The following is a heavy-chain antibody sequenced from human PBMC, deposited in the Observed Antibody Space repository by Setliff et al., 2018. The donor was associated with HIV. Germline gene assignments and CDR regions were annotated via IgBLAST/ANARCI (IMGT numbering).Heavy chain of an antibody. CDR2: ISYSENI. V-gene: IGHV4-39*01. CDR1: GGYISGSSHY. Sequence: SETLSLTCTVSGGYISGSSHYWGWIRQPPGKGLEWIGSISYSENIYYNPSLKSRVTISVDMSNNQISLKLTSVTAADTAVYYCTIPASSLAPNWGRGTQVTVSS. CDR3: TIPASSLAPN. J-gene: IGHJ4*02.